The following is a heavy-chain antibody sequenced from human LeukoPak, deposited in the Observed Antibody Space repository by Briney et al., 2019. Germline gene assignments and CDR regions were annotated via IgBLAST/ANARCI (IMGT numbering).Heavy chain of an antibody. Sequence: GGSLRLSCAASGFTFSRYWMSWVRQAPGKGLEWVANIKQDGSEKYYVDSVKGRFTISRDNAKNSLYLQMNSLRAEDTAVYYCARETVVVPAALDYWGQGTLVTVSS. CDR3: ARETVVVPAALDY. CDR2: IKQDGSEK. CDR1: GFTFSRYW. V-gene: IGHV3-7*01. J-gene: IGHJ4*02. D-gene: IGHD2-2*01.